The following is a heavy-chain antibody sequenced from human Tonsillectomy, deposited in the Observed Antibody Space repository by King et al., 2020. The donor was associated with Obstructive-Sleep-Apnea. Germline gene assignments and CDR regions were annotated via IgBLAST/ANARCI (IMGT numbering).Heavy chain of an antibody. CDR2: IHHSGGT. Sequence: VQLQQWGAGLLKPSETLSLTCAVYVGSFSDYYWSWIRQPPGKGLEWIGEIHHSGGTNYNPSLKSRVTISVDTSKNHFSLRLSSVTAADTAVYYCASLMVTTGDYWGQGTLVTVSS. J-gene: IGHJ4*02. CDR3: ASLMVTTGDY. D-gene: IGHD4-17*01. CDR1: VGSFSDYY. V-gene: IGHV4-34*01.